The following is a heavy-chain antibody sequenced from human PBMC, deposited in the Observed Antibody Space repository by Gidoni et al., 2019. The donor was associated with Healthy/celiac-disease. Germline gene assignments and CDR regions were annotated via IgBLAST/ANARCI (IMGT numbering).Heavy chain of an antibody. CDR3: TTDPYCSGGSCYFDY. V-gene: IGHV3-15*07. CDR2: IKSKTDGGTT. J-gene: IGHJ4*02. CDR1: GFTFRNTR. Sequence: EVQLVESGGGLVKPGGSLRLSCAASGFTFRNTRMTWVRQAPGKGLEWVGRIKSKTDGGTTDYAAPVKGRFTISRDDSKNTLYLQMNSLKTEDTAVYYCTTDPYCSGGSCYFDYWGQGTLVTVSS. D-gene: IGHD2-15*01.